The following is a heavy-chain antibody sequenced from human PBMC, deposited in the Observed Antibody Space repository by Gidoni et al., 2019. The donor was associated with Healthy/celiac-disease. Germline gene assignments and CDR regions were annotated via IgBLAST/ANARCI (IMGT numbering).Heavy chain of an antibody. V-gene: IGHV3-21*01. CDR1: GFTFSSYS. D-gene: IGHD2-21*02. CDR2: ISSSSSYI. CDR3: ARDQNSVDCGGDCYPYYYYGMDV. Sequence: EVQLVESGGGLVKPGGSLSLSCAASGFTFSSYSLKLVRQAPGKGLEWVSSISSSSSYIYYADSVKGRFTISRDNAKNSLYLQMNSLRAEDTAVYYCARDQNSVDCGGDCYPYYYYGMDVWGQGTTVTVSS. J-gene: IGHJ6*02.